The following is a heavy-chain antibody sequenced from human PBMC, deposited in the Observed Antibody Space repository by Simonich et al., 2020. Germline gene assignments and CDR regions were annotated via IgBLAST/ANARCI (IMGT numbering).Heavy chain of an antibody. CDR2: ISYDRSKH. V-gene: IGHV3-30*07. CDR3: ARDRNWGWFDP. D-gene: IGHD7-27*01. J-gene: IGHJ5*02. CDR1: GFTFMSYA. Sequence: QVQLVESGGGVVQPGRSLRLSCAASGFTFMSYAVHWVRQAPGKGLEWVAVISYDRSKHYYADSVKGRFTISRDNSKNTLYLQMNSLRAEDTAVYYCARDRNWGWFDPWGQGTLVTVSS.